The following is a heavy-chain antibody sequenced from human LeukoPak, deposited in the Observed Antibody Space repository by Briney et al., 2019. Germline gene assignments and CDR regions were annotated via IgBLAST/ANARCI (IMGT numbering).Heavy chain of an antibody. D-gene: IGHD2-21*01. CDR3: ARAADWDWFDP. CDR1: GGSISSGDYY. Sequence: SETLSLTCTVSGGSISSGDYYWSWIRQPPGKGLEWIGYIYYSGSTYYNPSLKSRVTISVDTSKNQFSLKLSSVTAADTAVYYCARAADWDWFDPWGQGTLVTVSS. CDR2: IYYSGST. J-gene: IGHJ5*02. V-gene: IGHV4-30-4*08.